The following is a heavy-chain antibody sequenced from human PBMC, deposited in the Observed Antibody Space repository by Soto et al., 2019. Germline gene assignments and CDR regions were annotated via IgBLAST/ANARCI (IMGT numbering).Heavy chain of an antibody. CDR1: CGSISSSGYY. V-gene: IGHV4-39*01. CDR3: ATSNWFDP. Sequence: QLQLQESGPGLVKPSETLSLTCTVSCGSISSSGYYWGWIRQPPGKGLEWIGTVYYSGSTYYNPSLKSRVTISVDTSKNQFSLKLSSVTAADTAVYYCATSNWFDPCCQGTLVTVSS. CDR2: VYYSGST. J-gene: IGHJ5*02.